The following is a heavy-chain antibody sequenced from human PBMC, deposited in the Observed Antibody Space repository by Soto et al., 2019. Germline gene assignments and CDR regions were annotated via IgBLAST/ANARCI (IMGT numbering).Heavy chain of an antibody. D-gene: IGHD3-16*02. Sequence: SGPTLVNPSQTLTLTCTFSGFSLSSTGVGVAWIRQPPGKALEWLAVIYWDDDKRYSTSLKNRLTVSKDTSKNQVVLTMTNVAPADTATYYCAHGTFGGIIVAGAMDVWGQGTTVTVSS. CDR3: AHGTFGGIIVAGAMDV. J-gene: IGHJ6*02. CDR2: IYWDDDK. CDR1: GFSLSSTGVG. V-gene: IGHV2-5*02.